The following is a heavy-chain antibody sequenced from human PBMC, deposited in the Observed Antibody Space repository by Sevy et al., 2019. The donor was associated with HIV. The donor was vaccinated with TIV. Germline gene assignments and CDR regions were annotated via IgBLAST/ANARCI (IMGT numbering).Heavy chain of an antibody. D-gene: IGHD3-3*01. CDR3: ARALYDFWSGYYQPTFDC. V-gene: IGHV4-30-2*01. J-gene: IGHJ4*02. CDR1: GGSISSGGYS. Sequence: SETLSLTCTVSGGSISSGGYSWSWIRQPPGKGLEWIGYIYHSGSTYYNPSLKRRVTISVDRSKNQFSLKLSSVTAADTAVYYCARALYDFWSGYYQPTFDCWGQGTLVTVSS. CDR2: IYHSGST.